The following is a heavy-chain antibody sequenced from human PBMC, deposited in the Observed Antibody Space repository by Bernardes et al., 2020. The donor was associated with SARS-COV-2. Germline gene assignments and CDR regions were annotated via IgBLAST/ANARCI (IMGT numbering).Heavy chain of an antibody. D-gene: IGHD3-9*01. V-gene: IGHV3-21*01. CDR2: ISSSSSYI. CDR1: EFTFSSYS. J-gene: IGHJ4*02. Sequence: VGSLRLSCAASEFTFSSYSMNWVRQAPGKGLEWVSSISSSSSYIYYAASVKGRFTISRDNAKNSLYLQMNSLRAEDTAVYYCARDTTYYDILTGYYPSYFDYWGKGTLVTVSS. CDR3: ARDTTYYDILTGYYPSYFDY.